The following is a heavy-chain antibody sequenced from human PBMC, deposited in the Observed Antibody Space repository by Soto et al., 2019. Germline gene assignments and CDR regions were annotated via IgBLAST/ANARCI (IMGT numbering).Heavy chain of an antibody. CDR1: GFTFGDYA. CDR2: IRRKAFGATT. Sequence: GGSLRLSCTASGFTFGDYAMSWFRQAPGKGRGGVGFIRRKAFGATTEYPASVKSRFTTSRAESKSIAYLQMNSLKTDDTAVYYCTRCMIVVVITPDKNFDYWGQGTRVTVSS. CDR3: TRCMIVVVITPDKNFDY. J-gene: IGHJ4*02. V-gene: IGHV3-49*03. D-gene: IGHD3-22*01.